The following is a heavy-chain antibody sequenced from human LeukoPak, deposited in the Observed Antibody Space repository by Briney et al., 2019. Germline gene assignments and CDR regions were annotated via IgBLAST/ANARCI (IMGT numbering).Heavy chain of an antibody. Sequence: GGSLRLSCAASGFTFRTYAVHWVRQAPGKGLEWVAVISYDGNNKYSADSVKGRFTISRDNSKNTLYLQMNSLRAEDTAVYYCARDWAGTLDYWGQGTLVTVSS. CDR1: GFTFRTYA. CDR2: ISYDGNNK. D-gene: IGHD6-19*01. V-gene: IGHV3-30*04. CDR3: ARDWAGTLDY. J-gene: IGHJ4*02.